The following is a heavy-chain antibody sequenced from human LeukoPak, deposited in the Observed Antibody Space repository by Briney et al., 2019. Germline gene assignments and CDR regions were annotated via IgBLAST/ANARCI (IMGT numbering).Heavy chain of an antibody. V-gene: IGHV3-21*01. Sequence: GRSLRLSCAASGFTFGTYAMHWVRQAPGKGLEWVSSISSSSSYIYYADSVKGRFTISRDNAKNSLYLQMNSLRAEDTAVYYCLVVPAATDAFDIWGQGTMVTVSS. J-gene: IGHJ3*02. CDR2: ISSSSSYI. CDR1: GFTFGTYA. CDR3: LVVPAATDAFDI. D-gene: IGHD2-2*01.